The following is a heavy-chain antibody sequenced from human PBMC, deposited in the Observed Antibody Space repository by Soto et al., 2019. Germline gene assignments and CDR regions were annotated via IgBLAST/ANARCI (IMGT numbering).Heavy chain of an antibody. CDR1: GGSFSGYS. J-gene: IGHJ3*02. CDR2: INHSGST. Sequence: QVQLQQWGAGLLKPSETLSLTCGVYGGSFSGYSWSWIRQPPGKGLEWIGEINHSGSTNYNPSLKGRVALSVDTSKNQFALKLSSVTAADTAVYYCARVVPPPNRNWGMWSGAFDIWGQGTMVTVSS. V-gene: IGHV4-34*01. CDR3: ARVVPPPNRNWGMWSGAFDI. D-gene: IGHD7-27*01.